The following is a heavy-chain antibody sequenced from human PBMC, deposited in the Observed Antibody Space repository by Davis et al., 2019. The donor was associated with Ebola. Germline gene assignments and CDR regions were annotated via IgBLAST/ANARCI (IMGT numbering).Heavy chain of an antibody. D-gene: IGHD3-10*01. V-gene: IGHV3-48*03. CDR2: ISSSGSTI. J-gene: IGHJ6*02. CDR1: GFTFSSYE. Sequence: PGGSLRLSCAASGFTFSSYEMNWVRQAPGKGLEWVSYISSSGSTIYYADSVKGRFTISRDNAKNSLYLQMNSLRAEDTAVYYCARDPGLRGGREGMDVWGQGTTVTVSS. CDR3: ARDPGLRGGREGMDV.